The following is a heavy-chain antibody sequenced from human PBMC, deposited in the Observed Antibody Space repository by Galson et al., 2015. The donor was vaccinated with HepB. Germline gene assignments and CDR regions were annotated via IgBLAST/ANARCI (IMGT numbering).Heavy chain of an antibody. CDR1: GFSLSTGSSLTTSGVG. J-gene: IGHJ3*02. V-gene: IGHV2-5*02. Sequence: PALVKPTQTLTLTCTFSGFSLSTGSSLTTSGVGVGWIRQPPGKALEWLGVIYWDDDKRYSPSMKSRVTITKDTSKNQVVLTMTNMDPVDTATYYCAHTVWGSSTDAFDIWGQGAIVAVSS. D-gene: IGHD2-2*01. CDR3: AHTVWGSSTDAFDI. CDR2: IYWDDDK.